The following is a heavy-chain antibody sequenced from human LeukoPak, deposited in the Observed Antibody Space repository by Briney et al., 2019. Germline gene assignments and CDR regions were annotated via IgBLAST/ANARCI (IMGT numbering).Heavy chain of an antibody. J-gene: IGHJ4*02. Sequence: SETLSLTCAVSGYSISSGYYWGWVRQPPGKGLEWIGSIYHSGSTYYNPSLKSRVTISVDTSKNQFSLKLSSVTAADTAVYYCARDGDYVYFDYWGQGTLVTVSS. CDR2: IYHSGST. V-gene: IGHV4-38-2*02. CDR1: GYSISSGYY. D-gene: IGHD4-17*01. CDR3: ARDGDYVYFDY.